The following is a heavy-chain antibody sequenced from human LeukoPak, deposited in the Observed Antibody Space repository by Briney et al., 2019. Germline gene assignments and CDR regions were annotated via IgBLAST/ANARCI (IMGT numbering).Heavy chain of an antibody. CDR2: IYSGGST. J-gene: IGHJ4*02. D-gene: IGHD3-22*01. Sequence: AGGSLRLSCAASGFTVSSNYMSWVRQAPGKGLEWVSVIYSGGSTYYADSVKGRFTISRDNSKNTLYLQMNSLRAEDTAVYYCARDSDYYDGRGSLGAYWGQGTLVTVSS. CDR3: ARDSDYYDGRGSLGAY. V-gene: IGHV3-53*01. CDR1: GFTVSSNY.